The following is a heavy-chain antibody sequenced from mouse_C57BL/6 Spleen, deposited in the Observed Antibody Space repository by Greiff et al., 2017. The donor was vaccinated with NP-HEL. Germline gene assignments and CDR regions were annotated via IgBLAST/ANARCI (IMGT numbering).Heavy chain of an antibody. Sequence: QQSCKASGYTFTSYWMHWVKQRPGRGLEWIGRIDPNSGGTKYNEKFKSKATLTVDKPSSTAYMQLSSLTSEDAAVYYCARSTHGYYAMDYWGQGTSVTVSS. CDR2: IDPNSGGT. J-gene: IGHJ4*01. V-gene: IGHV1-72*01. CDR1: GYTFTSYW. CDR3: ARSTHGYYAMDY.